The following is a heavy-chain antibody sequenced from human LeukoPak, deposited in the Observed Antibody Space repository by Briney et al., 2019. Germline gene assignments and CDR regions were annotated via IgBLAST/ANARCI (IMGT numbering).Heavy chain of an antibody. CDR3: ARRRVGATLDY. CDR1: RYTFTDYY. J-gene: IGHJ4*02. CDR2: INPNSGGT. V-gene: IGHV1-2*02. Sequence: GAPVNVSFKASRYTFTDYYMHWVRPAPGQGREGMGWINPNSGGTNYPQKFQDRVTMTRDTSFSTAYMELSRLGSDDTAVYYCARRRVGATLDYWGEGTLVTVSS. D-gene: IGHD1-26*01.